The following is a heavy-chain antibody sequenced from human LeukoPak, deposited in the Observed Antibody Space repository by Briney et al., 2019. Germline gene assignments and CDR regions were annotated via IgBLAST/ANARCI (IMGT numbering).Heavy chain of an antibody. D-gene: IGHD6-13*01. CDR1: GFTFSSYA. CDR3: ARGYSSSRYD. Sequence: GGSLRLSCAASGFTFSSYAMSWVRQAPGKGLEWVSVIFSGGTTFYADSVKDRFTISRDNSKNTLYLQMNSLRAEDTAMYYCARGYSSSRYDWGQGTLVTVSS. CDR2: IFSGGTT. V-gene: IGHV3-53*01. J-gene: IGHJ4*02.